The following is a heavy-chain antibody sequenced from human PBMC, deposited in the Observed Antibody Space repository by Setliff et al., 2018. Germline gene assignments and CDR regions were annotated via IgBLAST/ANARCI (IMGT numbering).Heavy chain of an antibody. Sequence: PGGSLRLSCAASGFTFSGSAVYWVRQASGRGLEWVGRIRSKAGSYATAYAASVKARFTISRDDSKNTAYLQVNSLKTEDTAVYYCAITMTTGVDFFDYWGQGTLVTVSS. V-gene: IGHV3-73*01. D-gene: IGHD4-17*01. CDR2: IRSKAGSYAT. J-gene: IGHJ4*02. CDR3: AITMTTGVDFFDY. CDR1: GFTFSGSA.